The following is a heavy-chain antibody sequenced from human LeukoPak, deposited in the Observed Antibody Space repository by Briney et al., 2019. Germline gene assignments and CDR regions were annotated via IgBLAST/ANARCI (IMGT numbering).Heavy chain of an antibody. Sequence: GGSLRLSCAASGFTFSNYAMNWVRQAPGKGLEWVGRIKSKTDGGTTDYAAPVKGRFTISRDDSKNTLYLQMNSLRTEDTAVYYCTTEGMEMATAPWGQGTLVTVSS. CDR1: GFTFSNYA. V-gene: IGHV3-15*07. D-gene: IGHD5-24*01. J-gene: IGHJ5*02. CDR2: IKSKTDGGTT. CDR3: TTEGMEMATAP.